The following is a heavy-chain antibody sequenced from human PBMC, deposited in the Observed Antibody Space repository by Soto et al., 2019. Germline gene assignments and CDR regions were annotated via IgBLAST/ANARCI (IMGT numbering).Heavy chain of an antibody. Sequence: EVQLLESGGGLVQPGGSLKLSCAASGFTFSSNSMSWVRQAPGNGLEWVSGISGSGYSTYYANSVKGRFTTSRDNSKSTLYLQMNSLRAEDTAVYYCAKSRGDRWTTYYFDYWGQGTLVTVSS. CDR1: GFTFSSNS. D-gene: IGHD4-17*01. CDR2: ISGSGYST. J-gene: IGHJ4*02. V-gene: IGHV3-23*01. CDR3: AKSRGDRWTTYYFDY.